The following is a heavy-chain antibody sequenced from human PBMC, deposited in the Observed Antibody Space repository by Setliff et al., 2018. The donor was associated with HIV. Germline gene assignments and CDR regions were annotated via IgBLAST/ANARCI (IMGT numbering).Heavy chain of an antibody. CDR1: GFSFRSYG. J-gene: IGHJ2*01. CDR3: ARYSYGYRWYLDL. Sequence: PGGSLRLSCAASGFSFRSYGMHWVRQAPGKGLEWVAVIWFDASYKYHADSVEGRFTISRDNSKNTLYLQMNSLRAEDTAVYYCARYSYGYRWYLDLWGRGTLVTVSS. D-gene: IGHD5-18*01. CDR2: IWFDASYK. V-gene: IGHV3-33*01.